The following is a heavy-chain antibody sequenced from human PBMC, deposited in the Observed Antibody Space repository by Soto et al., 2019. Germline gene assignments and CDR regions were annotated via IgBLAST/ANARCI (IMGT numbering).Heavy chain of an antibody. J-gene: IGHJ4*02. D-gene: IGHD1-26*01. CDR2: IYYSGST. V-gene: IGHV4-59*01. CDR1: GGSISSYY. Sequence: QVQLQESGPGLEKPSETLSLTCTVSGGSISSYYWSWIRQPPGKGLEWIGYIYYSGSTNYNPSLKSRVTISVDTSKNQFSLKLSSVTAADTAVYYCARQDRIGYYFDYWGQGTLVTVSS. CDR3: ARQDRIGYYFDY.